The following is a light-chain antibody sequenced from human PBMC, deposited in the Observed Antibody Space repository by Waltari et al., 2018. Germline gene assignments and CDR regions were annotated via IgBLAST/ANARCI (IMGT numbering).Light chain of an antibody. J-gene: IGKJ1*01. V-gene: IGKV4-1*01. CDR2: WAS. CDR3: QQFYSSPQT. Sequence: DIVMTQSPDSLAVSLGERASINCKSSQSLLFSSTNRNYLAWYQQKPGEPPKLLIYWASTRESGVPDRFSGSGSETDFTLTISSLQAEDVAVYYCQQFYSSPQTFGQGTKVEIK. CDR1: QSLLFSSTNRNY.